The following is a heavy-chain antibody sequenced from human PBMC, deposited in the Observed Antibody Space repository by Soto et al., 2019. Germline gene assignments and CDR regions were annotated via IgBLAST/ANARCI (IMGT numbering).Heavy chain of an antibody. D-gene: IGHD3-22*01. CDR2: INHSGST. J-gene: IGHJ4*02. CDR1: GGYFRGYY. Sequence: SQTLSLTCGVCGGYFRGYYWSWIRQPPGKGLEWIGEINHSGSTNYNPSLKSRVTISVDTSKNQFSLKLSSVTAADTAVYYCARAVKDSSGYYYDFDYWGQG. CDR3: ARAVKDSSGYYYDFDY. V-gene: IGHV4-34*01.